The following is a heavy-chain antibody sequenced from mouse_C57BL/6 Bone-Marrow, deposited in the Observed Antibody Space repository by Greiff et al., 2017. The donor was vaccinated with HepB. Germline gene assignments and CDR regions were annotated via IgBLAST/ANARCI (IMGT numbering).Heavy chain of an antibody. CDR2: INPGSGGT. CDR3: ARSNYDDAMDY. CDR1: GYAFTNYL. Sequence: QVQLQQSGAELVRPGPSVKVSCKASGYAFTNYLIEWVKQRPGQGLEWIGVINPGSGGTNYNEKFKGKATLTADKSSSTAYMQLSSLTSEDSAVYFCARSNYDDAMDYWGQGTSVTVSS. D-gene: IGHD2-5*01. V-gene: IGHV1-54*01. J-gene: IGHJ4*01.